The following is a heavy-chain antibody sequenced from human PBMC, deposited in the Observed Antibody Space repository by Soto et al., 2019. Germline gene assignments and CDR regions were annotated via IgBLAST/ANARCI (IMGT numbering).Heavy chain of an antibody. Sequence: QVQLVESGGGVVQPGRSLRLSCAASGFNFINTGMHWVRQAPGKGLEWVAVIWYDGSNMFYADSVKGRFTISRDNSKNTLLLQMNSLRGEDTAVYYCGRGIDYGNYAIDYWGQGALVSVSS. V-gene: IGHV3-33*01. J-gene: IGHJ4*02. CDR1: GFNFINTG. CDR3: GRGIDYGNYAIDY. CDR2: IWYDGSNM. D-gene: IGHD4-17*01.